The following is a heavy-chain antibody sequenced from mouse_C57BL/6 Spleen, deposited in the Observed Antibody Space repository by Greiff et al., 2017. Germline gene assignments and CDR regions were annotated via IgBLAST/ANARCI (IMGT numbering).Heavy chain of an antibody. CDR3: ARSGDHDMRNAMDY. CDR2: IYPGGGDT. CDR1: GYAFSSSW. D-gene: IGHD2-12*01. J-gene: IGHJ4*01. Sequence: VKLLESGPELVKPGASVKISCKASGYAFSSSWMNWVKQRPGKGLEWIGRIYPGGGDTNYNGKFKGKATLTADKSSSTAYMQLSSLTSEDSAVYFCARSGDHDMRNAMDYWGQGTSVTVSS. V-gene: IGHV1-82*01.